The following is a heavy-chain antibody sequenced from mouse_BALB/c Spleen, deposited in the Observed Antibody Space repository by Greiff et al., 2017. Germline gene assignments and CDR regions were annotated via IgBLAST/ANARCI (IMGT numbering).Heavy chain of an antibody. J-gene: IGHJ2*01. CDR2: IDPANGNT. V-gene: IGHV14-3*02. CDR1: GFNIKDTY. D-gene: IGHD1-1*01. CDR3: ARRAFITTVVDYFDY. Sequence: EVQLQESGAELVKPGASVKLSCTASGFNIKDTYMHWVKQRPEQGLEWIGRIDPANGNTKYDPKFQGKATITADTSSNTAYLQLSSLTSEDTAVYYCARRAFITTVVDYFDYWGQGTTLTVSS.